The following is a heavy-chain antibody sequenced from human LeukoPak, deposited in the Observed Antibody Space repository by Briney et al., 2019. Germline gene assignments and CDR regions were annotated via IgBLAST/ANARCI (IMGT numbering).Heavy chain of an antibody. CDR3: ARRVIVVVMSLDAFDI. CDR2: IYYSGST. CDR1: GGSISGSSYY. Sequence: SETLSLTCTVSGGSISGSSYYWGWIRQPPGKGLEWIGSIYYSGSTYYNPSLKSRVTISVDTSKNQFSLKLNSVTATDTAVYYCARRVIVVVMSLDAFDIWGQGTMVTVSS. J-gene: IGHJ3*02. D-gene: IGHD3-22*01. V-gene: IGHV4-39*01.